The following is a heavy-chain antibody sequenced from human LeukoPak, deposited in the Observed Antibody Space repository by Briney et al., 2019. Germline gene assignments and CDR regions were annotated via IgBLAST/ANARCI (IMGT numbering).Heavy chain of an antibody. CDR2: IHYSGST. J-gene: IGHJ4*02. CDR3: ARLDGNWNYFDY. Sequence: SETLSVTCSVSGGSVTTYYWSWIRQHPGKGLEWIAYIHYSGSTSYNPSLKSRLTISLDTSKNQFSLKLSSVTAADTAVYHCARLDGNWNYFDYWGQGTLVTVSS. D-gene: IGHD1-20*01. CDR1: GGSVTTYY. V-gene: IGHV4-59*08.